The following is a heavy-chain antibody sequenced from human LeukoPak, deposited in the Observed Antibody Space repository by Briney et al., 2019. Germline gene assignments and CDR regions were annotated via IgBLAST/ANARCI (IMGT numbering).Heavy chain of an antibody. CDR1: GFTFRSYG. CDR3: AKDRQLVWFGEVDF. D-gene: IGHD3-10*01. V-gene: IGHV3-30*02. Sequence: GGSLRPSCAASGFTFRSYGMHWVRQAPGKGLEWVAFIQYDGSNKYYADSVKGRFTISRDNSKNTLYLQMNRLRAEDTAVYYSAKDRQLVWFGEVDFWGQGTLVTVSS. J-gene: IGHJ4*02. CDR2: IQYDGSNK.